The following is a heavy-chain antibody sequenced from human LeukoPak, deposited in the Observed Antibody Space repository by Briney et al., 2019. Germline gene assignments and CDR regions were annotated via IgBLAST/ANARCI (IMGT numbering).Heavy chain of an antibody. D-gene: IGHD3-10*01. J-gene: IGHJ4*02. Sequence: ASVKVSCKASGYTFTSYDINWVRQATGQGLEWMGWMNPNSGNTGYAQKFQGRVTMTRNTSISTAYMELSSLRSEDTAVYFCARVLPGEGQIHSWGQGTLVTVSS. V-gene: IGHV1-8*01. CDR2: MNPNSGNT. CDR3: ARVLPGEGQIHS. CDR1: GYTFTSYD.